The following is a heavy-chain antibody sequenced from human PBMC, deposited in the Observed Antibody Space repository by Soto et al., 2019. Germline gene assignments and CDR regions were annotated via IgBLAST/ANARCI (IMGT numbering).Heavy chain of an antibody. CDR3: AKAGATRAWFGP. D-gene: IGHD1-26*01. V-gene: IGHV3-23*01. CDR2: ISDTGDNT. CDR1: GFTFSRSA. J-gene: IGHJ5*02. Sequence: PGGSLRLSCAASGFTFSRSAMNWVRQAQGKGLEWVSLISDTGDNTYYADSVKGRFTIFRDNSKNMLYLQMNSPRAEDTAVYYCAKAGATRAWFGPWRQGSLVTVSS.